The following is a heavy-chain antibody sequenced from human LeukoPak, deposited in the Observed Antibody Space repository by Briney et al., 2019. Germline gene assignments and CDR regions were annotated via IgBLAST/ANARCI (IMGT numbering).Heavy chain of an antibody. Sequence: SETLSLTCTVSGGSISSGDYYWGWIRQPPGKGLEWIGYIYYSGSTYYNPSLKSRVTISVDTSKNQFSLKLSSVTAADTAVYYCARDRDSSGSKGYFDYWGQGTLVTVSS. V-gene: IGHV4-30-4*01. J-gene: IGHJ4*02. CDR2: IYYSGST. D-gene: IGHD3-22*01. CDR1: GGSISSGDYY. CDR3: ARDRDSSGSKGYFDY.